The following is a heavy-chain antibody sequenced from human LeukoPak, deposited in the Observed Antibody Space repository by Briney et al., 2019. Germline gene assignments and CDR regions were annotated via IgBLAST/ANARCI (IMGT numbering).Heavy chain of an antibody. Sequence: SETLSLTCTVSGGSISSSSYYWGWIRQPPGKGLEWIGSIYYSGSTYYNPSLKSRVTISVDTSKNQFSLKLSSVTAADTAVYYCARHWPSLNTYYFYHWGQGTLVTVSS. V-gene: IGHV4-39*01. CDR2: IYYSGST. CDR1: GGSISSSSYY. D-gene: IGHD1-26*01. CDR3: ARHWPSLNTYYFYH. J-gene: IGHJ4*02.